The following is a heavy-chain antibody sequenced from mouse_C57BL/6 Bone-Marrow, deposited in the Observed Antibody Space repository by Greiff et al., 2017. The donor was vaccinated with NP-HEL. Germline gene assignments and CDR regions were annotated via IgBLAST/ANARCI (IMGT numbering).Heavy chain of an antibody. D-gene: IGHD2-12*01. J-gene: IGHJ2*01. V-gene: IGHV1-74*01. CDR2: MHPYDSDT. CDR1: GYTFTSYW. CDR3: AIPRSYCSPCDY. Sequence: QVQLQQPGAELVKPGASVKVSCKASGYTFTSYWMHWVKQRPGQGLEWIGRMHPYDSDTNYNQKFKGKSTLTLDKSSSTAYMQLSSLTSEDSAVYYCAIPRSYCSPCDYWGQGTTLTVSS.